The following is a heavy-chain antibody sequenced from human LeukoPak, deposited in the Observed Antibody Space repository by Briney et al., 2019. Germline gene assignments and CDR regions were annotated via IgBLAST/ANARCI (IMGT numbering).Heavy chain of an antibody. D-gene: IGHD2-21*02. V-gene: IGHV1-8*01. J-gene: IGHJ3*02. CDR1: GYTFTSYD. CDR3: ARAAYCGGDCYSRGDDAFDI. CDR2: MNPNSGNT. Sequence: AASVKVSCKASGYTFTSYDINWVRQATGQGLEWMGWMNPNSGNTGYAQKFQGRVTMTRNTSISTVYMELSSLRSEDTAVYYCARAAYCGGDCYSRGDDAFDIWGQGTMVTVSS.